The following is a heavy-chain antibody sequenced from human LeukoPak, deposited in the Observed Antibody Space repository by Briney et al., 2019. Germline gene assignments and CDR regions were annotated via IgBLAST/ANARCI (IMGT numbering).Heavy chain of an antibody. J-gene: IGHJ1*01. CDR1: GFTFNIYA. V-gene: IGHV3-23*01. D-gene: IGHD5-24*01. CDR3: VQEARRDGYKLAPVAEH. CDR2: ISETSRKT. Sequence: GGSLKLSCAASGFTFNIYAMSWVRQAPEKGLEWVSAISETSRKTYYADPVKGRFTISRDNSKNTLYLQMNDLRDEDTAVYYCVQEARRDGYKLAPVAEHWGQRTLVTVSS.